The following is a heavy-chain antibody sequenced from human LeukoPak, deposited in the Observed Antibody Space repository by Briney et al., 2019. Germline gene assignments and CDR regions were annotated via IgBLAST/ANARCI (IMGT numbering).Heavy chain of an antibody. Sequence: GGSLRLSCAASGFTFSSYAMSWVRQAPGKGLEWVSAISGSGGNTYFADSVKGRFTISRDNSKNTLYLQMSSLRAEDTAVYYCAKAYYDILTGYYSIDAFDIWGQGTMVTVSS. CDR1: GFTFSSYA. CDR2: ISGSGGNT. J-gene: IGHJ3*02. CDR3: AKAYYDILTGYYSIDAFDI. D-gene: IGHD3-9*01. V-gene: IGHV3-23*01.